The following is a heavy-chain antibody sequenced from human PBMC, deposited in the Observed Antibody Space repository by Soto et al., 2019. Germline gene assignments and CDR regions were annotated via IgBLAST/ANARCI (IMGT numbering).Heavy chain of an antibody. D-gene: IGHD3-3*01. Sequence: ASVKVSCKASGYTFTSYDINWVRQATGQGLEWMGWMNPNSGNTGYAQKFQGRVTTTRNTSISTAYMELSSLRSEDTAVYYCAREGGITIFGVVIMLVGMDVWGQGTTVTVSS. CDR2: MNPNSGNT. CDR1: GYTFTSYD. J-gene: IGHJ6*02. V-gene: IGHV1-8*01. CDR3: AREGGITIFGVVIMLVGMDV.